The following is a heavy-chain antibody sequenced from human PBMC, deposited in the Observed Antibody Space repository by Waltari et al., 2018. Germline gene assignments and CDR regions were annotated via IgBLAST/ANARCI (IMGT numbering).Heavy chain of an antibody. CDR3: AREAEDAFDI. V-gene: IGHV3-48*03. J-gene: IGHJ3*02. Sequence: EVQLGESGGGLVQPGGSLRLSCAVSGFTFSSYEMNWVRQAPGKGLEWVSYISGSGSSIYYADSVKGRFTISRDNAKNSLFLQMNSLRAEDTAVYYCAREAEDAFDIWGQGTMVTVSS. CDR2: ISGSGSSI. CDR1: GFTFSSYE.